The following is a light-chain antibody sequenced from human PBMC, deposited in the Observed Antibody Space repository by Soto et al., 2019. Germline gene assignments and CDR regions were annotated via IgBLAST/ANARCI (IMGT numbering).Light chain of an antibody. V-gene: IGKV3-11*01. CDR3: QQRSNWPLIT. Sequence: IVLTQSPATLSLSPGERATLSCGASQSVSSYLAWYQQKPGQAPRLLIYDASNRATGIPARFSGSGSGTDFTLTISSLEPEDFAVYYCQQRSNWPLITFGQGTRLEIK. J-gene: IGKJ5*01. CDR2: DAS. CDR1: QSVSSY.